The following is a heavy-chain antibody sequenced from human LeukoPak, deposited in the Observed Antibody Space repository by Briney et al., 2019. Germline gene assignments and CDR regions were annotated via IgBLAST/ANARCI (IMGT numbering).Heavy chain of an antibody. J-gene: IGHJ4*02. CDR3: ARGRGSYYKD. CDR1: GGSLSAYY. Sequence: SETLSLTCTVYGGSLSAYYWSWIRQPPGKGLEWLGEINHSGSANHNPSLKSRVTISGDTSNNHFILNLRTVTAADTAVYYCARGRGSYYKDWGQGTLVTVSS. CDR2: INHSGSA. V-gene: IGHV4-34*01. D-gene: IGHD1-26*01.